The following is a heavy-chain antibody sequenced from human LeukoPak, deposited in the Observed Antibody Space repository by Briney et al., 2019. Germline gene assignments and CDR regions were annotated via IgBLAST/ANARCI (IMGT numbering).Heavy chain of an antibody. J-gene: IGHJ4*02. V-gene: IGHV4-59*01. CDR1: GGSISNYY. CDR2: IYHSGST. Sequence: PSETLSLTCTVSGGSISNYYWSWIRQPPGKELEWIGYIYHSGSTNYNPSLKSRVTISVDTSKNQFSLKLSSVTAADTPVYYCARNADDSSSYPYFDYRGQGTLVTVSS. D-gene: IGHD3-22*01. CDR3: ARNADDSSSYPYFDY.